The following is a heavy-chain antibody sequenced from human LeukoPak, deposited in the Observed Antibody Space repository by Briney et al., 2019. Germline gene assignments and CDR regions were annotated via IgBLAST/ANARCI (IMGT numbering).Heavy chain of an antibody. CDR2: IYYSGST. V-gene: IGHV4-59*01. Sequence: SSETLSLTCTVSGGSISSYYWSRIRQPPGKGLEWIGYIYYSGSTNYNPSLKSRVTISVDTSKNQFSLKLSSVTAADTAVYYCASARGSYGPIHFDYWGQGTLVTVSS. CDR3: ASARGSYGPIHFDY. D-gene: IGHD5-18*01. J-gene: IGHJ4*02. CDR1: GGSISSYY.